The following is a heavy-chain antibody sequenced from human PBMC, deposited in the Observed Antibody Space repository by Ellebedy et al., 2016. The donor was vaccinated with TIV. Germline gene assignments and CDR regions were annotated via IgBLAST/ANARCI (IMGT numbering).Heavy chain of an antibody. CDR3: ARALGTYYDMPYGMDV. Sequence: SGPTLVKPTQTLTLTCTFSGFSLSTSGVGVGWIRQPPGKALEWLALIYWNDDKRYSPSLKTRLTISKDTSKNQVVLTMTNMDPVDTATYYCARALGTYYDMPYGMDVWGQGTTVTVSS. CDR2: IYWNDDK. J-gene: IGHJ6*02. CDR1: GFSLSTSGVG. V-gene: IGHV2-5*01. D-gene: IGHD3-9*01.